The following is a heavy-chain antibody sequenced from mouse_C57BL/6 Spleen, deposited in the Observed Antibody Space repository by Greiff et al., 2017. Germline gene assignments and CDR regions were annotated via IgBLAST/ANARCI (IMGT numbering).Heavy chain of an antibody. D-gene: IGHD3-2*02. Sequence: QVQLQQPGAELVRPGTSVKLSCKASGYTFTSYWMHWVKQRPGQGLEWIGVIDPSDSYTNYNQKFKGKATLTVDTSSSTAYMQLSSLTSEDSAVYYCARGKLRPHYYAMDYWGQGTSVTVSS. J-gene: IGHJ4*01. CDR3: ARGKLRPHYYAMDY. V-gene: IGHV1-59*01. CDR2: IDPSDSYT. CDR1: GYTFTSYW.